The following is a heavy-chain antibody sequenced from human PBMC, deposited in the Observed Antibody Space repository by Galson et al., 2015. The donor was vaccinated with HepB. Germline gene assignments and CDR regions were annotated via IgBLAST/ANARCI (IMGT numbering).Heavy chain of an antibody. CDR3: ARETPSYYYDSSEEGPFDI. V-gene: IGHV1-69*13. Sequence: SVKVSCKASGGTFSRYAISWVRQAPGQGLAWMGGIIAIFGTRKYAQKFQGRVTITADESTSTAYMELSSLRSEDTAVYYCARETPSYYYDSSEEGPFDIWGQGTMVIVSS. J-gene: IGHJ3*02. D-gene: IGHD3-22*01. CDR2: IIAIFGTR. CDR1: GGTFSRYA.